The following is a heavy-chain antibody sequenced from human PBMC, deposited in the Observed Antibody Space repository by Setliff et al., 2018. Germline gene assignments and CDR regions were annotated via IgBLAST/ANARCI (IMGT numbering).Heavy chain of an antibody. V-gene: IGHV3-15*01. D-gene: IGHD3-16*01. CDR2: IKSKTDGGTT. CDR3: TTDHPGGGSTW. J-gene: IGHJ4*02. Sequence: GGSLRLSCAASGFIFSGSAIHWVRQASGKGLEWVGRIKSKTDGGTTDYAAPVKGRFTISRDDSKNTLYLQMNSLKTEDTAVYYCTTDHPGGGSTWWGQGTLVTVSS. CDR1: GFIFSGSA.